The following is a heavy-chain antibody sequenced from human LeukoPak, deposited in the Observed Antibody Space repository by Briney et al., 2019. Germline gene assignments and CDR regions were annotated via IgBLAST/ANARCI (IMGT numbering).Heavy chain of an antibody. CDR2: ISSSSSYI. Sequence: PGGSLRLSCAASGFTFSSYSMNWVRQAPGKGLEWVSSISSSSSYIYYADSVKGRFTISRDNAKNSLYLQMNSLRAEDTAVYYCARESPGGTFFFDSWGQGTLVTVSS. CDR3: ARESPGGTFFFDS. J-gene: IGHJ4*02. CDR1: GFTFSSYS. V-gene: IGHV3-21*01. D-gene: IGHD1-14*01.